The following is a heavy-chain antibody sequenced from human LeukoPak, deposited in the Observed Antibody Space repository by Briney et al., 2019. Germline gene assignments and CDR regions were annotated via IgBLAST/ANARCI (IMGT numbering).Heavy chain of an antibody. CDR1: GFTFSSYE. V-gene: IGHV3-48*03. Sequence: GGSLRLSCAASGFTFSSYEMSWVRQAPGKGLVGVSYISSGSNTIYYADSVKGRYTTSRDNAKNSLYLQMNSLRAEDTALYYCARNYGGYDGTDYWGQGTLVTVSS. D-gene: IGHD5-12*01. CDR3: ARNYGGYDGTDY. J-gene: IGHJ4*02. CDR2: ISSGSNTI.